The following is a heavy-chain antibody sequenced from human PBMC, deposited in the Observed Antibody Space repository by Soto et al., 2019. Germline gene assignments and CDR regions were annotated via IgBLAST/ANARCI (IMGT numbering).Heavy chain of an antibody. CDR2: ISAYNGNT. CDR3: ARTPGLRSGELLGYYYYGMDV. V-gene: IGHV1-18*01. J-gene: IGHJ6*02. D-gene: IGHD3-10*01. CDR1: GYTFTSYG. Sequence: ASVKVSCKASGYTFTSYGISWVRQAPGQGLEWMGWISAYNGNTNYAQKLQGRVTMTTDTSTSTAYMELRSLRSDDTAVYYCARTPGLRSGELLGYYYYGMDVWGQGTTVTVSS.